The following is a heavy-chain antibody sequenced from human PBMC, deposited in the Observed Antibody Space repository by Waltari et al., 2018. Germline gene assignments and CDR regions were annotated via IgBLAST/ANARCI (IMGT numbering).Heavy chain of an antibody. Sequence: EVQLLQSGAELKEPGPTVRISCKGSGDAFSDYNIHWVQQAPGKGLRWMGLVDPEDGETIYADNFQGRVTISADTSTDTACMELSSLRSEDTAVFFCATALGDSSSASRPFDFWGQGTMITVSS. CDR2: VDPEDGET. J-gene: IGHJ3*01. D-gene: IGHD6-19*01. V-gene: IGHV1-69-2*01. CDR3: ATALGDSSSASRPFDF. CDR1: GDAFSDYN.